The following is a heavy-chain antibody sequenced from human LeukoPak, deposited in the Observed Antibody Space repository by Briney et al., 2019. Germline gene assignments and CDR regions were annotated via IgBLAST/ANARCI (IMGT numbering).Heavy chain of an antibody. CDR2: INSDGSST. J-gene: IGHJ6*03. CDR1: GFTLSSYW. V-gene: IGHV3-74*01. CDR3: AKDRYSSSSDYYYYMDV. Sequence: GGSLRLSCAASGFTLSSYWMHWVRQAPGKGLVWVSRINSDGSSTSYADSVKGRFTISRDNSKNTLYLQMNSLRAEDTAVYYCAKDRYSSSSDYYYYMDVWGXXTTVTVSS. D-gene: IGHD6-6*01.